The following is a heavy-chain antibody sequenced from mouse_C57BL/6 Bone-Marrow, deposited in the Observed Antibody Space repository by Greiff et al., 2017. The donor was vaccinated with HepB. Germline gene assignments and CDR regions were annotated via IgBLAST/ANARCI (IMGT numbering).Heavy chain of an antibody. CDR3: ARSGIYYYGSSYVFFDY. Sequence: VQLQQSGAELVKPGASVKISCKASGYAFSSYWMNWVKQRPGKGLEWIGQIYPGDGDTNYNGKFKGKATLTADKSSSTAYMQLSSLTSEDSAVYVCARSGIYYYGSSYVFFDYWGQGTTLTVSS. V-gene: IGHV1-80*01. J-gene: IGHJ2*01. D-gene: IGHD1-1*01. CDR2: IYPGDGDT. CDR1: GYAFSSYW.